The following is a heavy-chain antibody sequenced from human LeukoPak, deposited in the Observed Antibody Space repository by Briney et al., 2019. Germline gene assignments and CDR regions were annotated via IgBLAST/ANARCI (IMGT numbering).Heavy chain of an antibody. J-gene: IGHJ4*02. V-gene: IGHV3-30*02. CDR3: AKELSRRGWYHFDY. CDR1: GFTFSSYE. D-gene: IGHD6-19*01. Sequence: GGSLRLSCAASGFTFSSYELNWVRQAPGKGLEWVAFIRYDGSNKYYEDSVKGRFTISRDNSKNTLYLQMNSLRAEDTAVYYCAKELSRRGWYHFDYWGQGTLVTVSS. CDR2: IRYDGSNK.